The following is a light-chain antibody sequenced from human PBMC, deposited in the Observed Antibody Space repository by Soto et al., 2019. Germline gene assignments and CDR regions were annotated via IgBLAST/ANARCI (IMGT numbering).Light chain of an antibody. CDR1: SSNIGAHYD. Sequence: QSVLTQPPSVSGAPGQRVTISCTGSSSNIGAHYDVHWYQQLPGTAPKLLIYGNSNRPSGVPDRFSGSKSGTSASLAITGLQAEDEADYYCSSYAGSNSLIFGGGTKLTVL. J-gene: IGLJ2*01. CDR2: GNS. V-gene: IGLV1-40*01. CDR3: SSYAGSNSLI.